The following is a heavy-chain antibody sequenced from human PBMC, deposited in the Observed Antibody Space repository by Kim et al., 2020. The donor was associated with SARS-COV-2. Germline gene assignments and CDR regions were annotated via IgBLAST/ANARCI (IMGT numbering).Heavy chain of an antibody. CDR1: GGSISSYY. CDR3: ARGFGEEGDAFDI. CDR2: IYYSGST. Sequence: SETLSLTCTVSGGSISSYYWSWIRQPPGKGLEWIGYIYYSGSTNYNPSLKSRVTISVDTSKNQFSLKLSSVTAADTAVYYCARGFGEEGDAFDIWGQGTMVTVSS. V-gene: IGHV4-59*01. J-gene: IGHJ3*02. D-gene: IGHD3-10*01.